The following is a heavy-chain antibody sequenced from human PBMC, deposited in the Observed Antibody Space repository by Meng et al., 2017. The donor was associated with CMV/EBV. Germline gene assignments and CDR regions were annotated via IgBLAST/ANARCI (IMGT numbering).Heavy chain of an antibody. J-gene: IGHJ4*02. V-gene: IGHV3-15*01. Sequence: SGAASGCTITNGAMTWVRQASGKGLEWIGRIKSKIDGGKIDYAAPVRGRFAISRDDSKATVYLQIDTLEIEDTGMYYCTTLLRGFWGQGTLVTVSS. D-gene: IGHD2-15*01. CDR3: TTLLRGF. CDR2: IKSKIDGGKI. CDR1: GCTITNGA.